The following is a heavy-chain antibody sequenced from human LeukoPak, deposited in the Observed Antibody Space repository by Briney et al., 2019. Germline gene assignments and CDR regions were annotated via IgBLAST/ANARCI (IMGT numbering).Heavy chain of an antibody. Sequence: SETLSLTCTVSGGSISSYYWSWIRQPPGKGLEWIGYIYYSGSTNYNPSLKSRVTISVDTSKNQFSLKLSSVTAADTAVYYCARERYSSSWYRRYFDYWGQGTLVTVSS. CDR1: GGSISSYY. CDR2: IYYSGST. J-gene: IGHJ4*02. V-gene: IGHV4-59*12. CDR3: ARERYSSSWYRRYFDY. D-gene: IGHD6-13*01.